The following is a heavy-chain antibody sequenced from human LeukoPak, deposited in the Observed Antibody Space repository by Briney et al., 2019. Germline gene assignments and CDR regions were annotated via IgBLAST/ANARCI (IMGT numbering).Heavy chain of an antibody. CDR1: GFTFSSYW. J-gene: IGHJ4*02. V-gene: IGHV3-7*01. D-gene: IGHD4-17*01. Sequence: GGSLRLSCAASGFTFSSYWMSWVRQAPGKGLEWVANIKQDGSEKYYVDSVKGRFTISRDNAKNSLYLQMNSLRAEDTAVYYCARDPTYTVTTFGGFSDYWGQGTLVTVSS. CDR3: ARDPTYTVTTFGGFSDY. CDR2: IKQDGSEK.